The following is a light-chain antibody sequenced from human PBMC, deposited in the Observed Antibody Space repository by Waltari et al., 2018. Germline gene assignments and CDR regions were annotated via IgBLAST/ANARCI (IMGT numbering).Light chain of an antibody. Sequence: QSALTQPASVSGSPGQSITISCTGPSNDVGGYKYVSWYQQHPGKAPKVLIYDVNNRPSGVSNRFSGSKSGNTASLTISGLQAEDEADYFCSSYTSSTSVIFGGGTKVTVL. CDR2: DVN. J-gene: IGLJ2*01. CDR3: SSYTSSTSVI. V-gene: IGLV2-14*03. CDR1: SNDVGGYKY.